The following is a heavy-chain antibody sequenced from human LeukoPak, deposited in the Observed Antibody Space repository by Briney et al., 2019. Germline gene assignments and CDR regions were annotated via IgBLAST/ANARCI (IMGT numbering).Heavy chain of an antibody. J-gene: IGHJ4*02. CDR1: GYTFTGYF. CDR2: INPNSGGI. D-gene: IGHD5-18*01. CDR3: ARGKDGYTYVPFDC. V-gene: IGHV1-2*02. Sequence: GASVKVSCKASGYTFTGYFMHWVRQAPGQGLEWMRWINPNSGGINYAQKFQGRVTMTRDTSISTAYMELSSLRSDDTAVYYCARGKDGYTYVPFDCWGQGTLVTVSS.